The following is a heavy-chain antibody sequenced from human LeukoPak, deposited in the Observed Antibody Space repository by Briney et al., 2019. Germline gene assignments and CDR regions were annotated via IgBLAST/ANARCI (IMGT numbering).Heavy chain of an antibody. J-gene: IGHJ5*02. Sequence: SETLSLTCTVSGGSISSYYWSWIRQPAGKGLEWLGRICTSGSTNYNPSLKSRVTMSVGTSKNQFSLKLSSVTAADTAVYYCARDYTSYSYGRRHWFDPWGQGTLVTVSS. CDR2: ICTSGST. D-gene: IGHD5-18*01. V-gene: IGHV4-4*07. CDR3: ARDYTSYSYGRRHWFDP. CDR1: GGSISSYY.